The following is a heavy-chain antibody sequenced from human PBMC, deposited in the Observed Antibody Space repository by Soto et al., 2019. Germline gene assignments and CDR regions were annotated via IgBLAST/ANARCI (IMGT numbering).Heavy chain of an antibody. J-gene: IGHJ4*02. CDR3: ATEPLGYCTNGVCYGFAY. CDR2: FDPEDGET. D-gene: IGHD2-8*01. V-gene: IGHV1-24*01. CDR1: GYTHTELS. Sequence: ASVKVSCKVSGYTHTELSMHWVRQAPGKGLEWMGGFDPEDGETIYAQKFQGRVTMTEDTSTDTAYMELSSLRSEDTAVYYCATEPLGYCTNGVCYGFAYWGQGTLVTVSS.